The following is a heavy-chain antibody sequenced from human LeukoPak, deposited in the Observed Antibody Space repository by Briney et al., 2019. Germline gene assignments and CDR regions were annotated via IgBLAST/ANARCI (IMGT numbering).Heavy chain of an antibody. CDR2: INPNSGGT. Sequence: GASVKVSCKASGYTFTGYYMHWVRQAPGQGLEWMGWINPNSGGTNYAQNFQGRVTMTRDTSISTAYMELSRLRSDDTAVYYCARDSGRTKNGAFDIWGQGTMVTVSS. V-gene: IGHV1-2*02. CDR1: GYTFTGYY. CDR3: ARDSGRTKNGAFDI. J-gene: IGHJ3*02. D-gene: IGHD5-12*01.